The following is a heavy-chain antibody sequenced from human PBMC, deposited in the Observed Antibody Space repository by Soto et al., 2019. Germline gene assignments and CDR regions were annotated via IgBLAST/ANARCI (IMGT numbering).Heavy chain of an antibody. CDR1: GFTFSSYA. D-gene: IGHD4-17*01. CDR2: ISGSGGST. CDR3: AKGEPRTYTATTSFDY. V-gene: IGHV3-23*01. Sequence: PGGSLRLSCAASGFTFSSYAMSWVRQAPGKGLEWVSAISGSGGSTYYADSVKGRFTISRDNSKNTLYLQMNSLRAEDTAVYYCAKGEPRTYTATTSFDYWGQGTLVTVSS. J-gene: IGHJ4*02.